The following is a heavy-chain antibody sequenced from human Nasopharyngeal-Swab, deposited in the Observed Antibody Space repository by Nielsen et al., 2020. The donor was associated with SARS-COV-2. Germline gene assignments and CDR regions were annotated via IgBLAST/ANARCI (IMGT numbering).Heavy chain of an antibody. CDR1: GYTFTDNF. CDR3: AKGDWGSGWYN. CDR2: MNPNNGDT. V-gene: IGHV1-8*02. Sequence: ASVKVSCKPSGYTFTDNFIHWVRQAPGLGLEWMGWMNPNNGDTGYAQKFQGRVTMTRNTSISTAYMELSSLRSEDTAVYYCAKGDWGSGWYNWGQGTLVTVSS. J-gene: IGHJ4*02. D-gene: IGHD6-19*01.